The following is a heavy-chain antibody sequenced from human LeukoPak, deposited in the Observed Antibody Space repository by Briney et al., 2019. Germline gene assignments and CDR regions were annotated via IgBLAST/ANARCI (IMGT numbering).Heavy chain of an antibody. CDR2: IYHSGST. CDR1: GGSISSSNW. J-gene: IGHJ5*02. V-gene: IGHV4-4*02. D-gene: IGHD6-13*01. CDR3: CARDSSSWYSFDP. Sequence: SETLSLTCAVSGGSISSSNWWSWVRQPPGKGLEWIGEIYHSGSTNYNPSLKSRVTISVDKSKNQFSLKLSSVTAADTAVYYCCARDSSSWYSFDPWGQGTLVTVSS.